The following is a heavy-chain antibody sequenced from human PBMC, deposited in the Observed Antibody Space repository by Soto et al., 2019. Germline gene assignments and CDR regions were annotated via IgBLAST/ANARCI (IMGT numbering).Heavy chain of an antibody. D-gene: IGHD5-18*01. Sequence: FPSHWVSWVRQMPGKGLQWMGRIDPSDSYTNYSPSFQGHVTSSADKSICTAYLQWSSLKASDTAMYYCARTSMQSRGYSYGSVPNGMGVWGQGTTVTVSS. CDR3: ARTSMQSRGYSYGSVPNGMGV. J-gene: IGHJ6*02. CDR2: IDPSDSYT. V-gene: IGHV5-10-1*01. CDR1: FPSHW.